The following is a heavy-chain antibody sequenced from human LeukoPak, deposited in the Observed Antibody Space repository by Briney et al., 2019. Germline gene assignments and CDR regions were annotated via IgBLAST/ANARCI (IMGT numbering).Heavy chain of an antibody. J-gene: IGHJ4*02. CDR1: GYTFTSYG. CDR3: ARNDAIAATRGDDY. D-gene: IGHD2-15*01. CDR2: ISAHNGNT. Sequence: ASVKVSCKASGYTFTSYGISWVRQAPGQGLEWMGWISAHNGNTNYAQKLQGRVTMTTDTSTSTAYMELRSLRSDDTAVYYCARNDAIAATRGDDYWGQGTLVTVSS. V-gene: IGHV1-18*01.